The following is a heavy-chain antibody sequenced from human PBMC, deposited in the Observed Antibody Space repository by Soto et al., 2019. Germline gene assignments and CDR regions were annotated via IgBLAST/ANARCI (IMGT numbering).Heavy chain of an antibody. D-gene: IGHD3-10*02. J-gene: IGHJ4*02. CDR1: GASISNYY. CDR2: IYISGII. V-gene: IGHV4-4*07. CDR3: ARAAKFEDLYY. Sequence: SETLSLTCTVSGASISNYYWSWIRQFAGKGLEWIGRIYISGIIDLNPSLKSRVTMSGETSKNQLSLKLTSVTAADTAVYYCARAAKFEDLYYWGQGILVTVSS.